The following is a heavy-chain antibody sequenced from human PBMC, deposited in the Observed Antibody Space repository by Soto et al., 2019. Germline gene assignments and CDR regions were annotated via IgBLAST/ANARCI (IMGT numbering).Heavy chain of an antibody. J-gene: IGHJ6*03. CDR2: IYHSGSI. D-gene: IGHD2-2*01. V-gene: IGHV4-4*02. Sequence: SETLSLTCAVSNGSINSSHWWSWVRQPPGKGLEWIGEIYHSGSINYSPSFYSRVTISVDKSKNQFSLKLSSVTAADTALYYCARVFGSMANCYACYMDVWGKGTTVTVSS. CDR1: NGSINSSHW. CDR3: ARVFGSMANCYACYMDV.